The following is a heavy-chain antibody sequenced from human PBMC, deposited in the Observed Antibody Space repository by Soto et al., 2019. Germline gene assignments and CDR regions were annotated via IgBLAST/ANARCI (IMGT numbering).Heavy chain of an antibody. CDR3: ARGQKVGSYCYGSGSYSYTLDY. V-gene: IGHV1-69*01. D-gene: IGHD3-10*01. Sequence: QVQLVQSGAEVKKPGSSVKVSCKASGGTFSSYAISWVRQAPGQGLEWMGGIIPIFGTANYAQKFQGRVTITADESTSTAYMELSSLRSEDTAVYYCARGQKVGSYCYGSGSYSYTLDYWGQGTLVTVSS. CDR1: GGTFSSYA. J-gene: IGHJ4*02. CDR2: IIPIFGTA.